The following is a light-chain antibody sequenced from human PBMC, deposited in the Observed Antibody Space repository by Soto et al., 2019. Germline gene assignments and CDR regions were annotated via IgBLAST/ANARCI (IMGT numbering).Light chain of an antibody. V-gene: IGKV3-20*01. CDR1: QSVSSIY. CDR3: QQYGSSPLT. J-gene: IGKJ4*01. Sequence: EIVLTQSPGTLSLSPGERATLSCRASQSVSSIYLGWYQQKPGQAPRLLMYGASSRATGIPERFSGSGSGTDFTLTISRLEPEDFAVYYCQQYGSSPLTFGGGTKVDIK. CDR2: GAS.